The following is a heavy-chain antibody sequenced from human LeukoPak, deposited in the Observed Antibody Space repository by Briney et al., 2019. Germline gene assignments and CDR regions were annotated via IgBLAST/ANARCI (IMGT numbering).Heavy chain of an antibody. CDR2: IKQDGNEK. CDR3: ARDLMTTGSSWYYYMDV. CDR1: GFRFNTYW. D-gene: IGHD4-11*01. J-gene: IGHJ6*03. Sequence: PGGSLRLSCAASGFRFNTYWMSWVRQAPGKGLEWVANIKQDGNEKYYADSVKGRFTISRDNGKNSLDLQMNSLRADDTAVYYCARDLMTTGSSWYYYMDVWGKGTTVTVSS. V-gene: IGHV3-7*01.